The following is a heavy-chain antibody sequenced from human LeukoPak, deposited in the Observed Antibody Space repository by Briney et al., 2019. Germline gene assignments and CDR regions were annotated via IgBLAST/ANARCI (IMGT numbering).Heavy chain of an antibody. CDR2: ISYDGSNK. D-gene: IGHD3-22*01. J-gene: IGHJ3*02. Sequence: AGGSLRLSCAASGFTFSSYGMHWVRQAPGKGLEWVAAISYDGSNKYYVDSVKGRFTISRDNSKNTLYLQMSTLGAEDTAVYYCAKDYYDSSGYLDDFDIWGQGTMVTVSS. V-gene: IGHV3-30*18. CDR1: GFTFSSYG. CDR3: AKDYYDSSGYLDDFDI.